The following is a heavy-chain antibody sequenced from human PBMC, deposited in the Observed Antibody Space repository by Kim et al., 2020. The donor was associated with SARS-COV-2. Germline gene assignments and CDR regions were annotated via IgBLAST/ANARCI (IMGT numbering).Heavy chain of an antibody. D-gene: IGHD1-1*01. CDR2: IRSKANSYST. CDR3: TRVPGTTVAFWDAFDI. J-gene: IGHJ3*02. V-gene: IGHV3-73*01. Sequence: GGSLRLSCGASGFTFSGSAMHWVRQASGKGLEWVGRIRSKANSYSTAYVESVKGRLTISRDDSRNTAYLQMNSLKTEDTAVYYCTRVPGTTVAFWDAFDIWGQGTMVTVSS. CDR1: GFTFSGSA.